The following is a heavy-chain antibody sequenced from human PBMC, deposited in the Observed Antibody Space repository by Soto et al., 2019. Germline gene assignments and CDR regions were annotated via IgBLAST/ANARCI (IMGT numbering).Heavy chain of an antibody. J-gene: IGHJ6*02. D-gene: IGHD6-6*01. Sequence: VQLVESGGGVVQPGRSLRLSCAASGFTFSSYSMNWVRQAPGKGLEWVSSISSSSSYIYYADSVKGRFTISRDNAKNSLYLQMNSLRAEDTAVYYCASDSSSSHYYYYGMDVWGQGTTVTVSS. CDR1: GFTFSSYS. CDR2: ISSSSSYI. V-gene: IGHV3-21*01. CDR3: ASDSSSSHYYYYGMDV.